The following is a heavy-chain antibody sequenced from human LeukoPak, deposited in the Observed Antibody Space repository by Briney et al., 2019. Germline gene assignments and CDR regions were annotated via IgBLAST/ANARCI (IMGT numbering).Heavy chain of an antibody. Sequence: SETLSLTCAVYGGSFSGYYWSWIRQPPGKGLEWIGEINHSGSTNYNPSLKSRVTISVDTSKNQFSLKLSSVTAADTAVYYCARGDESGDYISWFDPWGQGTLVTVSS. CDR2: INHSGST. J-gene: IGHJ5*02. V-gene: IGHV4-34*01. CDR3: ARGDESGDYISWFDP. D-gene: IGHD4-17*01. CDR1: GGSFSGYY.